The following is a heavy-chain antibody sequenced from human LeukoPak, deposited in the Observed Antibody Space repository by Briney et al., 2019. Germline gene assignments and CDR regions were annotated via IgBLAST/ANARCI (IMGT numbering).Heavy chain of an antibody. D-gene: IGHD5-18*01. J-gene: IGHJ4*02. CDR2: ISYDGSNK. CDR3: ARDPEDTAMEGVFDY. CDR1: GFTFSSYA. Sequence: GGSLRLSCAASGFTFSSYAMHWVRQAPGKGLEWVAVISYDGSNKYYADSVKGRFTISRDNSKNTLYLQMNSLRAEDTAVYYCARDPEDTAMEGVFDYWGQGTLVTVSS. V-gene: IGHV3-30-3*01.